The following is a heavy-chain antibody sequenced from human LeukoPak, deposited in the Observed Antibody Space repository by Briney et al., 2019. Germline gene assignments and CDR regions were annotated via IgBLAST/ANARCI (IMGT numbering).Heavy chain of an antibody. V-gene: IGHV3-21*01. Sequence: PGGSLRLSCAASGFTFSSYAMHWVRQAPGKGLEWVSSISGSNSYIYYADSMKGRFTTSRDNAKNSLYLQMNSLRAEDTAVYYCARVKSDTVTISATDYWGQGTLVTVSS. J-gene: IGHJ4*02. CDR2: ISGSNSYI. CDR1: GFTFSSYA. D-gene: IGHD4-17*01. CDR3: ARVKSDTVTISATDY.